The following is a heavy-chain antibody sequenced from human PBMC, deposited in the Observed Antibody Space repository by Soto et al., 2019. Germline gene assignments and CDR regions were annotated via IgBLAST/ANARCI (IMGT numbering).Heavy chain of an antibody. CDR3: ARLLAVAGTWHYYYGMDV. D-gene: IGHD6-19*01. CDR1: GGSISSGGYS. J-gene: IGHJ6*02. V-gene: IGHV4-30-2*01. Sequence: SETLSLTCAVSGGSISSGGYSWSWIRQPPGKGLEWIGYIYHSGSTYYNPSLKSRVTISVDTSKNQFSLKLSSVTAADTAVYYCARLLAVAGTWHYYYGMDVWGQGTTVTVSS. CDR2: IYHSGST.